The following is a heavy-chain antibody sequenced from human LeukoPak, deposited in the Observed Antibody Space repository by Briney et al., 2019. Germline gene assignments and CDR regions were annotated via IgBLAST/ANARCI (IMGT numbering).Heavy chain of an antibody. V-gene: IGHV3-21*06. CDR1: GFTFSSYR. CDR3: ARERDTSMVALDS. CDR2: ITSNIYT. Sequence: PGGSLRLSCAASGFTFSSYRLNWVRQAPGKGLEWVSCITSNIYTYYADSVRGRFTISRDNSQNSVYLVMNSLRAEDTAVYYCARERDTSMVALDSWGQGTLVTVSS. D-gene: IGHD5-18*01. J-gene: IGHJ4*02.